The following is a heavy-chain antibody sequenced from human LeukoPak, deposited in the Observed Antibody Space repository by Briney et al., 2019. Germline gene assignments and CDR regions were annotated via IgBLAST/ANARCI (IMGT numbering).Heavy chain of an antibody. CDR1: GFTFDDYA. CDR3: AELGITMIGGV. CDR2: ISWDGGST. V-gene: IGHV3-43D*03. Sequence: GGSLRLSCAASGFTFDDYAMHWVRQAPGNGLEWVSLISWDGGSTYYADSVKGRFTISRDNAKNSLYLQMNSLRAEDTAVYYCAELGITMIGGVWGKGTTVTISS. J-gene: IGHJ6*04. D-gene: IGHD3-10*02.